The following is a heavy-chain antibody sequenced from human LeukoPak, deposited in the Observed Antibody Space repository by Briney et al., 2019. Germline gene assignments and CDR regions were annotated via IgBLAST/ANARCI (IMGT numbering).Heavy chain of an antibody. D-gene: IGHD3-9*01. CDR3: ARLTGYSSESWFDP. CDR1: GGSISSYH. Sequence: PSETLSLTCTVSGGSISSYHWSWIRQPPGKGLEWIGYIYYSGSTNYNPSLKSRVTISVDTSKNQFSLKLRSVTAADTAVYYCARLTGYSSESWFDPWGQGTQVTVSS. V-gene: IGHV4-59*01. J-gene: IGHJ5*02. CDR2: IYYSGST.